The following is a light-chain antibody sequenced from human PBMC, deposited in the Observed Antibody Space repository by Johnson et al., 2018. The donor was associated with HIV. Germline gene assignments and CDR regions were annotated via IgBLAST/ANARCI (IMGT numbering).Light chain of an antibody. CDR2: DNN. J-gene: IGLJ1*01. CDR1: SSNIGNNY. Sequence: QSVLTQPPSVSAAPGQKVTISCSGSSSNIGNNYVSWYQQLPGTAPKLLIYDNNKRPSGIPDRFSGSKSGTSATLGITGLQTEDEADYYCGTWDSSLSAGEVFGTGTKVTVL. CDR3: GTWDSSLSAGEV. V-gene: IGLV1-51*01.